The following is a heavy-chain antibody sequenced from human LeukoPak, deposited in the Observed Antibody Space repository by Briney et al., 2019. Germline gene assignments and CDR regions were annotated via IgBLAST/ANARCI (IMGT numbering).Heavy chain of an antibody. J-gene: IGHJ4*02. CDR1: GFTFSSYS. Sequence: GGSLRLSCAASGFTFSSYSMNWVRQAPGKGLEWVSSISSSSSSYIYYADSVKGRFTISRDNAKNSLYLQMNSLRAEDTAVYYCAKKGATTGDFDYWGQGTLVTVSS. CDR3: AKKGATTGDFDY. V-gene: IGHV3-21*04. D-gene: IGHD1-26*01. CDR2: ISSSSSSYI.